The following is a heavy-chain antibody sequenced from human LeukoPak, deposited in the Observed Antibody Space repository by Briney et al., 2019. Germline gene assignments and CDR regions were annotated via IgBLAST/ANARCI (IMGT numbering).Heavy chain of an antibody. D-gene: IGHD1-26*01. CDR1: GFTFSSYA. CDR3: ARDYLMGGTTGKAFDI. J-gene: IGHJ3*02. V-gene: IGHV3-30*04. CDR2: ISYDGNIK. Sequence: GRSLRLSCAASGFTFSSYAMHWVRQAPGKGLEWVAFISYDGNIKYYTDSVKGRFTISRDNSKNTLYLQMNSLRAEDTAVYYCARDYLMGGTTGKAFDIWGQGTMVTISS.